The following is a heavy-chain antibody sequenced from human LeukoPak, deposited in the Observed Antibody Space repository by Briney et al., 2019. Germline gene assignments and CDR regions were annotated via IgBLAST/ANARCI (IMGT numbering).Heavy chain of an antibody. CDR3: ARGGDKRSSVFGIAAST. Sequence: GGSLRLSCAASGFTFSSYSMNWVRQAPGKGLEWVSSISSSSSYIYYADSVKGRFTISRDNAKNSLYLQMNSLRAEDTAVYYCARGGDKRSSVFGIAASTWGQGTLVTVSS. V-gene: IGHV3-21*01. J-gene: IGHJ5*02. CDR2: ISSSSSYI. CDR1: GFTFSSYS. D-gene: IGHD6-13*01.